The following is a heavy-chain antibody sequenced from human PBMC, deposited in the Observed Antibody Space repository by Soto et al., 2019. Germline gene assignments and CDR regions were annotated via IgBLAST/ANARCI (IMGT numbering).Heavy chain of an antibody. CDR1: GGSVSSGSYQ. CDR3: ARLQVYDFWSGSVPMDV. D-gene: IGHD3-3*01. J-gene: IGHJ6*02. V-gene: IGHV4-61*01. Sequence: SETLSLTCTVSGGSVSSGSYQWSWIRQSPGKGLEWIGYIYYTGSTNYNPSLKSRVTISVDTSKNQFSLKLTSVTTADTALYFCARLQVYDFWSGSVPMDVWGQGTTVTVSS. CDR2: IYYTGST.